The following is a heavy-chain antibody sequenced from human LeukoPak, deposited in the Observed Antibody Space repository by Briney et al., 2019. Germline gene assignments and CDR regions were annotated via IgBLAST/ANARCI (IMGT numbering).Heavy chain of an antibody. Sequence: SETLSLTCTVSGGSISSYYWSWIRQSPGKGLEWIGYIYYSGSTNYNPSLKSRVTISVDTSKNQFSLKLSSVTAADTAVYYCARVAAAGNDYWGQGTLVTVSS. CDR1: GGSISSYY. CDR2: IYYSGST. CDR3: ARVAAAGNDY. V-gene: IGHV4-59*01. D-gene: IGHD6-13*01. J-gene: IGHJ4*02.